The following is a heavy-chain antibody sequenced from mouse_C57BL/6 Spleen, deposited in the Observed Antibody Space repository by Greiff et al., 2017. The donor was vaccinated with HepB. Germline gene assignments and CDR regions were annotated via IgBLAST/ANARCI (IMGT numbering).Heavy chain of an antibody. Sequence: EVQLQQSGPVLVKPGASVKMSCKASGYTFTDYYMNWVKQSHGKSLEWIGVINPYNGGTSYNQKFKGKATLTVDKSSSTAYMELNSLTSEDSAVYYCARMITTLMDYWGQGTSVTVSS. CDR1: GYTFTDYY. CDR3: ARMITTLMDY. D-gene: IGHD2-4*01. J-gene: IGHJ4*01. V-gene: IGHV1-19*01. CDR2: INPYNGGT.